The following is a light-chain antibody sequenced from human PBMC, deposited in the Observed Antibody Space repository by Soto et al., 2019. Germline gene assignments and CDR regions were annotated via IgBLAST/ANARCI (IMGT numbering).Light chain of an antibody. J-gene: IGKJ1*01. V-gene: IGKV3-15*01. CDR1: QSVSSSY. CDR2: GAS. CDR3: QQYNNWWT. Sequence: EIVLTQSPGTLSLSPGDRATLSCRASQSVSSSYLAWYQQKPGQAPRILIYGASTRATGISARFSGSGSGTEFTLTISSLQSEDFGVYYCQQYNNWWTLGQGTKVDI.